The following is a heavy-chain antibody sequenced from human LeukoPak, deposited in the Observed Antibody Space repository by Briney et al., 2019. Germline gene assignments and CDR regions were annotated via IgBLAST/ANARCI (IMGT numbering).Heavy chain of an antibody. Sequence: SVKVSCKASGGTFSSYAISWVRQAPGQGLEWMGGIIPIFGTAYYAQKFQGRVTITADKSTSTAYMELSSLRSEDTAVYYCARMSWVTGTSGGWFDPWGQGTLVTVPS. V-gene: IGHV1-69*06. CDR2: IIPIFGTA. J-gene: IGHJ5*02. D-gene: IGHD1-20*01. CDR1: GGTFSSYA. CDR3: ARMSWVTGTSGGWFDP.